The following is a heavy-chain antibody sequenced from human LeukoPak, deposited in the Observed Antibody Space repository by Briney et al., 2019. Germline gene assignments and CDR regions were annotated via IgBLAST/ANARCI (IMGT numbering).Heavy chain of an antibody. V-gene: IGHV4-59*06. CDR3: ARESLKAFDI. J-gene: IGHJ3*02. CDR1: GFTVSSNY. CDR2: IYYSGST. Sequence: PGGSLRLSCAASGFTVSSNYMTWVRQAPGKGLEWIGYIYYSGSTYYNPSLKSRVTISVDTSKNQFSLKLSSVTAADTAVYYCARESLKAFDIWGQGTMVTVSS. D-gene: IGHD3-10*01.